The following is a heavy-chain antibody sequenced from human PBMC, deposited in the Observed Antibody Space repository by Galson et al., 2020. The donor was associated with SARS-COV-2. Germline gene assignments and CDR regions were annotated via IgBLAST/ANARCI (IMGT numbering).Heavy chain of an antibody. Sequence: SETLSLTCAFYRGSFNGYYWSWIRQSPGKGLEWIGEINNSGTTNYNPSLRSRVSISVDTSKNQFLLKLRSVTAADTSVYYCATQQGGNWGYYYGLDVWGQGTTVTVSS. D-gene: IGHD3-16*01. J-gene: IGHJ6*02. CDR3: ATQQGGNWGYYYGLDV. V-gene: IGHV4-34*01. CDR1: RGSFNGYY. CDR2: INNSGTT.